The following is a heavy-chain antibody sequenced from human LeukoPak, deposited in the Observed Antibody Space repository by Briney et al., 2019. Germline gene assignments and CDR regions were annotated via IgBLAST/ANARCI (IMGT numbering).Heavy chain of an antibody. V-gene: IGHV3-23*01. Sequence: GGSLRLSCAASGFAFKTYAMSWVRQAPGKGLEWVSDISASGGSTYYADSVKGRFTISRDNSKNTLYLQMNSQRAEDTAVYYCAKDRTTVVTKNNFDYWGQGTLVTVSS. CDR2: ISASGGST. D-gene: IGHD4-23*01. CDR1: GFAFKTYA. CDR3: AKDRTTVVTKNNFDY. J-gene: IGHJ4*02.